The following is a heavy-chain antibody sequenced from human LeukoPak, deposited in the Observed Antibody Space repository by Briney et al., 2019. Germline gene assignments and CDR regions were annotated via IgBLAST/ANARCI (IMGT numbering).Heavy chain of an antibody. CDR1: GGSISSYC. Sequence: SETLSLTCTVSGGSISSYCWSWVRQFPGKGLEWIGYIFTSGRTYYNPSLKSRVTMSVDTSKNQLSMELRFLTAADTAVYYCATSHDVKTAPYDLWGQGTLVTVSS. D-gene: IGHD2-21*01. CDR3: ATSHDVKTAPYDL. CDR2: IFTSGRT. V-gene: IGHV4-4*09. J-gene: IGHJ5*02.